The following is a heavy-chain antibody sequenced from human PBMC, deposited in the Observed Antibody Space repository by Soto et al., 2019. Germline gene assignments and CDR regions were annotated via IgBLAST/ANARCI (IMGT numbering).Heavy chain of an antibody. J-gene: IGHJ6*03. Sequence: ASVKVSCKASGYTFTSYGISWVRQAPGQGLEWMGWISAYNGNTNYAQKLQGRVTMTTDTSTSTAYMELRSLRSDDTAVYYCAIIVVPAVEPRLGYYYYYMDVWGKGTTVTVSS. CDR1: GYTFTSYG. CDR3: AIIVVPAVEPRLGYYYYYMDV. D-gene: IGHD2-2*01. CDR2: ISAYNGNT. V-gene: IGHV1-18*01.